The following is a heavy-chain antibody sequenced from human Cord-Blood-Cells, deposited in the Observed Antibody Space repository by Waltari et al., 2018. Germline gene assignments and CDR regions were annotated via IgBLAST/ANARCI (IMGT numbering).Heavy chain of an antibody. CDR3: ARGRGYGDYWFDP. J-gene: IGHJ5*02. V-gene: IGHV4-34*01. CDR2: INHSGST. D-gene: IGHD4-17*01. Sequence: QVQLQQWGAGLLKPSETLSLTCAVYGGSFRGYYWSWIRQPPGKGLEWIGEINHSGSTNYNPSLKSRVTISVDTSKTQFSLKLSSVTAADTAVYYCARGRGYGDYWFDPWGQGTLVTVSS. CDR1: GGSFRGYY.